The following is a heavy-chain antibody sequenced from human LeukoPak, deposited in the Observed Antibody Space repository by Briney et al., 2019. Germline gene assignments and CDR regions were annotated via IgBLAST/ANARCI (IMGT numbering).Heavy chain of an antibody. D-gene: IGHD6-13*01. CDR3: ARDLIAAAGTFDY. CDR2: IYYSGST. V-gene: IGHV4-39*07. Sequence: SETLSLTCVVSGGSISSTSYYWGWIRQPPGKGLEWIGSIYYSGSTYYNPSLKSRVTISVDTSKNQFSLKLSSVTAADTAVYYCARDLIAAAGTFDYWGQGTLVTVSS. CDR1: GGSISSTSYY. J-gene: IGHJ4*02.